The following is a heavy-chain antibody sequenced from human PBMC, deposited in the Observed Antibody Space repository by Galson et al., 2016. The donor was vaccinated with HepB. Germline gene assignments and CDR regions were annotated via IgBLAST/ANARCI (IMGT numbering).Heavy chain of an antibody. D-gene: IGHD1-1*01. J-gene: IGHJ4*02. CDR1: GFTFRSYA. V-gene: IGHV3-33*01. CDR3: TRERAPGEGRNDVDS. Sequence: SLRLSCAASGFTFRSYAMHWVRQAPGKGLEWVAVIWYDGSVKYYAASVKGRFTISRDNSKNTLYLELNSLRADDTAVYYCTRERAPGEGRNDVDSWGQGTLVSVSS. CDR2: IWYDGSVK.